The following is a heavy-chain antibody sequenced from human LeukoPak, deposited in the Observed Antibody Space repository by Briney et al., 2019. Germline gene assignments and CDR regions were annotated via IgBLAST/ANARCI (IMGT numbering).Heavy chain of an antibody. Sequence: GGSLRLSCAASGFTFNNYVMNWVRQAPGKGLEWVSSISSSSRYIYYADSVKGRFTISRDNAKNSLYLQMHSLRAEDTAMYYCARDVGVHYMDAWGKGTTVIVSS. CDR2: ISSSSRYI. CDR1: GFTFNNYV. D-gene: IGHD2-21*01. J-gene: IGHJ6*03. V-gene: IGHV3-21*01. CDR3: ARDVGVHYMDA.